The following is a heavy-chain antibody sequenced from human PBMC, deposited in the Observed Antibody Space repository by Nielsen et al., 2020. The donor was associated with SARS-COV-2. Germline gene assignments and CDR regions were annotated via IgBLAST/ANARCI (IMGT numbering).Heavy chain of an antibody. CDR3: AREGCSGGSCQLFDY. D-gene: IGHD2-15*01. CDR1: GFTVSSNS. V-gene: IGHV3-53*01. Sequence: GGSLRLSCAASGFTVSSNSMSWVRQAPGKGLEWVSVIYSGGSTYYADSVKGRFTISRDNSKNTLYLQMNSLRAEDTAVYYCAREGCSGGSCQLFDYWGQGTLVTVSS. J-gene: IGHJ4*02. CDR2: IYSGGST.